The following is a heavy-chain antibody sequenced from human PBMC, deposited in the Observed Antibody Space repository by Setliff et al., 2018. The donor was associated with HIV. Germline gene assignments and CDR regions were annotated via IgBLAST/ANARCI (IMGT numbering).Heavy chain of an antibody. CDR3: ARPHSGRGGGAWFDP. Sequence: PSETLSLTCRVYGGSITSGNYYWGWIRQAPGKGLEWIASMIYGGDTWYNPSLKSRVTIYVDTANNEISLRLSSVTAEDTAVYRCARPHSGRGGGAWFDPWGQGIQVTLSS. D-gene: IGHD6-19*01. CDR2: MIYGGDT. CDR1: GGSITSGNYY. J-gene: IGHJ5*02. V-gene: IGHV4-39*01.